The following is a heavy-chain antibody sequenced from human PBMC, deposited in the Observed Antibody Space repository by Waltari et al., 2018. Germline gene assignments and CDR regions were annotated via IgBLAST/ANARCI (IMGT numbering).Heavy chain of an antibody. CDR2: INPKTSDV. Sequence: VQLVQSGAEVKKPGASVKVSCKAFGYTFRGYYMYWVRQAPGQGLEWMGRINPKTSDVDYSQKFQGRFTMTADTSINTVYMELRRLRSDDTAVYFCASPSFSSPTSAGYWGQGTLVTVSS. J-gene: IGHJ4*02. D-gene: IGHD2-2*01. CDR3: ASPSFSSPTSAGY. CDR1: GYTFRGYY. V-gene: IGHV1-2*06.